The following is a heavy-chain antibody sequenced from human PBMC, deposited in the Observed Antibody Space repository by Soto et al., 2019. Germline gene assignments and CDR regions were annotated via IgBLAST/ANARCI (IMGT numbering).Heavy chain of an antibody. CDR1: GFIFSYYY. J-gene: IGHJ4*02. CDR2: ISDSGGTI. CDR3: ARVTMALGFDF. Sequence: PGGSLRLSCAASGFIFSYYYMSWIRQAPGKGLEWISYISDSGGTIYYADSMKGRFTISRDNTKNSLFLQMNSLRAEDTAIYYCARVTMALGFDFWGQGTLVTVSS. V-gene: IGHV3-11*01. D-gene: IGHD3-10*01.